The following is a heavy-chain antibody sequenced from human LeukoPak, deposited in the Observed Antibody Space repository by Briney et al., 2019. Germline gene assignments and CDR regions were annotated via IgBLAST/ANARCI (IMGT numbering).Heavy chain of an antibody. Sequence: PGGSLRLSCAVSGFTFSSYIMNWVRQAPGKGLEWVSYISSSGGVMYYADSVKGRFTISRDNAKNSLYLQMNSLRAEDTAVYYCARGGGIRTVDVWGKGTTVTVSS. CDR1: GFTFSSYI. CDR2: ISSSGGVM. J-gene: IGHJ6*04. V-gene: IGHV3-48*01. D-gene: IGHD3-16*01. CDR3: ARGGGIRTVDV.